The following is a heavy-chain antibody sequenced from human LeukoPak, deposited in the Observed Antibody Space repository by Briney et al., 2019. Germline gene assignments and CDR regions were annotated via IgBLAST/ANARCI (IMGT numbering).Heavy chain of an antibody. Sequence: SVKVSCKASGGSFTFTSHANSWVRQAPGQGLEWVGGLIPIYGSANYAQKFQGRVTITSDESTRTVYMELSSLRPEDSAVYYCAGFFYDNSGDAFDIWGQGTMVTVSS. CDR3: AGFFYDNSGDAFDI. J-gene: IGHJ3*02. CDR1: GGSFTFTSHA. V-gene: IGHV1-69*13. CDR2: LIPIYGSA. D-gene: IGHD3-22*01.